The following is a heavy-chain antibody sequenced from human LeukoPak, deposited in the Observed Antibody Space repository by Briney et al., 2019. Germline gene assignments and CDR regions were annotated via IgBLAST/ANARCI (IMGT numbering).Heavy chain of an antibody. CDR1: GFTFSSYA. D-gene: IGHD4-17*01. CDR2: ISGSGGST. Sequence: GGSLRLSCAASGFTFSSYAMSWVRQAPGKGLEWVSAISGSGGSTYYADSVKGRFTISRDNSKNTLYLQMNSLRAEDTAVYYCARERSQLDDYGDYDAFDIWGQGTMVTVSS. CDR3: ARERSQLDDYGDYDAFDI. V-gene: IGHV3-23*01. J-gene: IGHJ3*02.